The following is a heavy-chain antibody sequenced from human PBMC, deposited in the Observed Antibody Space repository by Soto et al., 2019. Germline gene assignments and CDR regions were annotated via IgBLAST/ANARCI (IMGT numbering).Heavy chain of an antibody. CDR2: IYYSGST. V-gene: IGHV4-30-4*01. CDR1: GGSISSGDYY. Sequence: SETLSLTCTVSGGSISSGDYYWSWIRQPPGKGLEWIGYIYYSGSTYYNPSLKSRVTISVDTSTNQFSLKLSSVTAADTAVDYCARAGATVTDQHFDYWGQGTLVTVSS. J-gene: IGHJ4*02. D-gene: IGHD4-17*01. CDR3: ARAGATVTDQHFDY.